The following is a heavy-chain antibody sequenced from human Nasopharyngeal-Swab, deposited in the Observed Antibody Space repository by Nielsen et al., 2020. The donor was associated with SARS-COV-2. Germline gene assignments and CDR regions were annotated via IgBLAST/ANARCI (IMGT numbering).Heavy chain of an antibody. CDR2: ISAYSGNT. CDR3: ARDRIFGVVITAVDY. D-gene: IGHD3-3*01. Sequence: ASVKVSCKASGYTFTSYGISWVRQAPGQGLEWMGWISAYSGNTNYAQKLQGRVTMTTDTSTSTAYMELRSLRSDDTAVYYCARDRIFGVVITAVDYWGQGTLVTVSS. CDR1: GYTFTSYG. V-gene: IGHV1-18*01. J-gene: IGHJ4*02.